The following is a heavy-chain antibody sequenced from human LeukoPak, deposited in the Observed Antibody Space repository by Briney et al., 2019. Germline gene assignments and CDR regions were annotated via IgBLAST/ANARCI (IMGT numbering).Heavy chain of an antibody. D-gene: IGHD3-22*01. J-gene: IGHJ4*02. V-gene: IGHV1-18*01. CDR3: ARGTYYDSSAYSGVRLFDY. CDR1: GYTFTSYG. Sequence: ASVKVSCKASGYTFTSYGISWVRQAPGQGLEWMGWISAYNGNTNYAQKLQGRVTMTTDTSTSTAYMDLSRLRSDDTALYYCARGTYYDSSAYSGVRLFDYWGQGTLVTVSS. CDR2: ISAYNGNT.